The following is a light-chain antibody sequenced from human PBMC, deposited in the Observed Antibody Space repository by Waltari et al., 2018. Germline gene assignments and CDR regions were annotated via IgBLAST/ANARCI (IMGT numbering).Light chain of an antibody. J-gene: IGKJ1*01. Sequence: EIVLTQSPATLSLSPGEGATLSYSASQSVSSYLAWYQQKPGQAPRLLIYDASNRATGIPARFSGSGSGTDFTLTISSLEPEDFAVYYCQQRSNWPPTFGQGTKVEIK. CDR3: QQRSNWPPT. V-gene: IGKV3-11*01. CDR1: QSVSSY. CDR2: DAS.